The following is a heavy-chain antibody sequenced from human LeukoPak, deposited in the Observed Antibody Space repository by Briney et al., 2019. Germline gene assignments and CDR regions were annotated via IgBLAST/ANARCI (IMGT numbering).Heavy chain of an antibody. CDR3: TTPGYYYYGMDV. V-gene: IGHV3-66*04. D-gene: IGHD3-10*01. Sequence: AGGSLRLSCAASGFTVSSNYMSWVRQAPGKGLEWVSVIYSGGSTYYADSVKGRFTISRDNSKNTLYLQMNSLRAEDTAVYYRTTPGYYYYGMDVWGQGTTVTVSS. CDR1: GFTVSSNY. CDR2: IYSGGST. J-gene: IGHJ6*02.